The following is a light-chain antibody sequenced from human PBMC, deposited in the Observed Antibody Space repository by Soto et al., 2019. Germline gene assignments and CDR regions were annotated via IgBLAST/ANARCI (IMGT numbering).Light chain of an antibody. CDR1: QSVSSH. Sequence: EIVLTQSPATLSLSPGERGTLSCRASQSVSSHLAWYQQKPGQAPRLLIYDASKRPTGIPDRFSGSGSGTDFALTISRREPEDFAVYDCQQYGSSLWTFGQGTNVDIK. CDR3: QQYGSSLWT. J-gene: IGKJ1*01. V-gene: IGKV3-20*01. CDR2: DAS.